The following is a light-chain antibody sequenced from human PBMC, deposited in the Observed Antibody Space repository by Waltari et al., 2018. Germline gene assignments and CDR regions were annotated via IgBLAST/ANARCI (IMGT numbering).Light chain of an antibody. J-gene: IGKJ1*01. V-gene: IGKV3-20*01. Sequence: EILLTQSPGTLSLSPGARATLSCRASQSVTRALAWYQQKPGQAPRLLIYNASNRATGIPDRFSGSGSGTDFSLTISRLEPEDFAVYYCQHYVRLPATFGQGTKVEIK. CDR1: QSVTRA. CDR2: NAS. CDR3: QHYVRLPAT.